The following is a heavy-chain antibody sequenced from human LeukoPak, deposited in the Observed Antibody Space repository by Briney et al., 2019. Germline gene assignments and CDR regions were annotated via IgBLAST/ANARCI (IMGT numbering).Heavy chain of an antibody. CDR1: GFTVSSNS. V-gene: IGHV3-53*01. CDR3: ARGYYDILTGYFFYWYFDL. Sequence: GGSLRLSCTVSGFTVSSNSVSWVRQAPGKGLEWVSFIYSDNTHYSDSVKGRFTISRDNSKNTLYLQMNSLRAEDTAVYYCARGYYDILTGYFFYWYFDLWGRGTQVTVSS. D-gene: IGHD3-9*01. J-gene: IGHJ2*01. CDR2: IYSDNT.